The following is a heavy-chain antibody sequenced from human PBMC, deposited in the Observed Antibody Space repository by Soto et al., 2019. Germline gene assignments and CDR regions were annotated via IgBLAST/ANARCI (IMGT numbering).Heavy chain of an antibody. V-gene: IGHV4-31*03. CDR2: IYYSGST. J-gene: IGHJ4*02. D-gene: IGHD4-17*01. CDR1: GGSISSGGYY. CDR3: ARGGYGDSSRFDY. Sequence: QVQLQESGPGLVKPSQTLSLTCTVSGGSISSGGYYWSWIRQHPGKGLEWIGYIYYSGSTYYNPSLKRRVTISVDTSKNQFSLKLSSVTAADTAVYYCARGGYGDSSRFDYWGQGTLVTVSS.